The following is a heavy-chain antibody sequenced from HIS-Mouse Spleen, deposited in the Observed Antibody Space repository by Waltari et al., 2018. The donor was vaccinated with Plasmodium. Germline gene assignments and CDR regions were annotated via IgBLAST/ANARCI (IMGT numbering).Heavy chain of an antibody. Sequence: EVQLVESGGGLVQPGGSLRLSCAASGFPFSSYWMSWVRQAPGKGLEWVANIKQEGGEKYYVDSVKGRFTISRDNAKNSLYLQMNSLRAEDTAVYYCASSWYWYFDLWGRGTLVTVSS. CDR3: ASSWYWYFDL. J-gene: IGHJ2*01. D-gene: IGHD6-13*01. CDR2: IKQEGGEK. V-gene: IGHV3-7*01. CDR1: GFPFSSYW.